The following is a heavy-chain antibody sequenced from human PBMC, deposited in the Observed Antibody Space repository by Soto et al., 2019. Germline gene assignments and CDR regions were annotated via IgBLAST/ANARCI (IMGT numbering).Heavy chain of an antibody. V-gene: IGHV3-48*01. CDR1: GFTFSNYA. D-gene: IGHD2-2*01. CDR3: ATVCRFCSSSISLY. CDR2: ISTGDSPI. J-gene: IGHJ4*02. Sequence: EVQLVESGGALVQPGGSLRLSCAASGFTFSNYAMNWVRQAPGKGLEWVSYISTGDSPIYYADSVRGRFTISRDNAKNSLYLQMISLRAEDTAVYYCATVCRFCSSSISLYWGRGTLVTVSS.